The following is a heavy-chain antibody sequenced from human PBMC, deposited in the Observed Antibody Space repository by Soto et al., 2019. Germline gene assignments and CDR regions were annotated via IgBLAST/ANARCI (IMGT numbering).Heavy chain of an antibody. J-gene: IGHJ4*02. CDR3: ARANYFDF. V-gene: IGHV4-61*08. Sequence: SETLSLTCTVSGGSISRGGYYWSWFRQPPGKGLEWIGDIYYSGSTNYNPSLKSRVTISVDTSKNQFSLRLRSVNAADTAVYYCARANYFDFWGQGTLVTVSS. CDR1: GGSISRGGYY. CDR2: IYYSGST.